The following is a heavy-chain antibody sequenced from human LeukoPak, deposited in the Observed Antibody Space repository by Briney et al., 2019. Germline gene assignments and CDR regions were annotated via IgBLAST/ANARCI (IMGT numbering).Heavy chain of an antibody. CDR3: ARDSGWLGSYYYGMDV. CDR1: GGSFSGYY. D-gene: IGHD6-19*01. Sequence: SETLSLTCAVYGGSFSGYYWSWIRQPPGKGLEWIGEINHSGSTNYNPSLKSRVTISVDTPKNQFSLKLSSVTAADTAVYYCARDSGWLGSYYYGMDVWGQGTTVTVSS. V-gene: IGHV4-34*01. J-gene: IGHJ6*02. CDR2: INHSGST.